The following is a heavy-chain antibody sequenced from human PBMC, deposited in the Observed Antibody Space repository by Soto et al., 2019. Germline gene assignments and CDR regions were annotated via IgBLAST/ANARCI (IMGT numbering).Heavy chain of an antibody. CDR1: GDSVSSSSYY. CDR2: LYYSEAT. J-gene: IGHJ5*02. Sequence: LQLQESCPGLVRPSETLSLTCTVSGDSVSSSSYYWGWIRQPPGKGLEWIGSLYYSEATYYNPSLKSRVTISVDTSKNQFSLKLNSVTAADTAVYYCASGLGWFDPWGQGTLVTVSS. V-gene: IGHV4-39*01. CDR3: ASGLGWFDP.